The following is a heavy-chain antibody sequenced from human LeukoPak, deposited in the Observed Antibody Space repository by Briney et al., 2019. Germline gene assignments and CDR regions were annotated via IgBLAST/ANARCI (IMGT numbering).Heavy chain of an antibody. V-gene: IGHV4-34*01. D-gene: IGHD3-22*01. J-gene: IGHJ4*02. CDR1: GGSFSGYY. Sequence: SETLSLTCAVYGGSFSGYYWSWIRQPPGKGLEWIGEINHSGSTNYNPSLKSRVTISVDTSKNQFSLKLSSVTAADTAVYYCARAVSGYFAPRGKFDYWGQGTLVTVSS. CDR3: ARAVSGYFAPRGKFDY. CDR2: INHSGST.